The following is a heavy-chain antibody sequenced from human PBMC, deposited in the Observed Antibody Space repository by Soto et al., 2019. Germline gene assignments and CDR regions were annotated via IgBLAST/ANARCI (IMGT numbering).Heavy chain of an antibody. CDR3: ARSGVVPANWGMDV. Sequence: PGGSLRLSCAASGFTFSSYAMHWVRQAPGKGLEWLAVISYDGSNKYYADSVKGRFTISRDNSKNTLFLQMNSLRAEDTAVYYCARSGVVPANWGMDVWGQGTTVTVSS. CDR2: ISYDGSNK. J-gene: IGHJ6*02. CDR1: GFTFSSYA. D-gene: IGHD2-2*01. V-gene: IGHV3-30-3*01.